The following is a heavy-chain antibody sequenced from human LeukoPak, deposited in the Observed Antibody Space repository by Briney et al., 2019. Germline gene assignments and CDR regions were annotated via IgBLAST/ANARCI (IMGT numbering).Heavy chain of an antibody. CDR2: INPIIGTA. CDR3: ATYVDTAMVVDAFDT. Sequence: GSSVKVSCQASGGTFRSYAISWVGQAPGQGLEGMGGINPIIGTANYAQKIQGRATITADESKSTAYMKLSRLRSEDTAVYYCATYVDTAMVVDAFDTWGQGTMVTVSS. D-gene: IGHD5-18*01. V-gene: IGHV1-69*01. J-gene: IGHJ3*02. CDR1: GGTFRSYA.